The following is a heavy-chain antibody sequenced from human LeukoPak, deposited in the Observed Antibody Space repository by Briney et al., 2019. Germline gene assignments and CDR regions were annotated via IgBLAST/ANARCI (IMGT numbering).Heavy chain of an antibody. V-gene: IGHV4-59*01. CDR1: GGSIRSYY. Sequence: SETLSLTCTVSGGSIRSYYWSWIRQPPGKGLEWIGYIYYSGSTNYNPSLKSRVTISVDASKNQFSLKLSSVTAADTAVYYCARDGDSSSLDYWGQGTLVTVSS. CDR3: ARDGDSSSLDY. J-gene: IGHJ4*02. CDR2: IYYSGST. D-gene: IGHD6-13*01.